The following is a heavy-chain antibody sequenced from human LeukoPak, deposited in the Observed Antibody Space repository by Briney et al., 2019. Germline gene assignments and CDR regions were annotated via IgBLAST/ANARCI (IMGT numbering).Heavy chain of an antibody. CDR3: ARSGSSYDGSQSWFDY. CDR2: ISSGSSTI. V-gene: IGHV3-48*01. CDR1: GFAFSSYS. Sequence: GGSLRLSCAASGFAFSSYSMNWVRQAPGKGLEWISYISSGSSTIYYADSVKGRFTISRDNAKNSLYLHLSSLRAEDTAVYYCARSGSSYDGSQSWFDYWGQGTLVTVSS. J-gene: IGHJ4*02. D-gene: IGHD3-22*01.